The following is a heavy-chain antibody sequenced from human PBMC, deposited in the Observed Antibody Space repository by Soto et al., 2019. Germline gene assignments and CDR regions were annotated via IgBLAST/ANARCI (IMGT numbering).Heavy chain of an antibody. D-gene: IGHD2-2*02. CDR3: ARGPSTYCSSTSCYRLSWFDP. Sequence: QVQLVQSGAEVKKPGASVKVSCKASGYTFTGYYMHWVRQAPGQGHEWMGWINPNSGGTNYAQKFQGWVTMTRDTSICTAYVELSRLRSDDTAVYYCARGPSTYCSSTSCYRLSWFDPWGQGTLVTVSS. CDR2: INPNSGGT. CDR1: GYTFTGYY. J-gene: IGHJ5*02. V-gene: IGHV1-2*04.